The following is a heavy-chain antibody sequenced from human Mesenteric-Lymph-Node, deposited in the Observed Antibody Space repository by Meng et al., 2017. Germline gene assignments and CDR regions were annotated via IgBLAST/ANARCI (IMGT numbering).Heavy chain of an antibody. Sequence: SQTRSLTGAISGDSVSSNSAAWNWIRQSPSRGLEWLGRTYYRSKWYNDYAVSVKSRITVSPDTSKNQFSLQLNSVTPEDTAVYYCARAGYRYYGLDVWGQGTTVTVSS. J-gene: IGHJ6*02. CDR1: GDSVSSNSAA. V-gene: IGHV6-1*01. D-gene: IGHD2-2*02. CDR3: ARAGYRYYGLDV. CDR2: TYYRSKWYN.